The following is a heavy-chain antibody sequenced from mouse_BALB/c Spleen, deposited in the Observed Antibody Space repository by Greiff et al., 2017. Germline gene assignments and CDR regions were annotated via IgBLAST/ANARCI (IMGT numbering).Heavy chain of an antibody. D-gene: IGHD1-1*01. V-gene: IGHV14-3*02. J-gene: IGHJ4*01. Sequence: EVKLVESGAELVKPGASVKLSCTASGFNIKDTYMHWVKQRPEQGLEWIGRIDPANGNTKYDPKFQGKATITADTSSNTAYLQLSSLTSEDTAVYYCARRYYGSSSAMDYWGQGTSVTVSS. CDR2: IDPANGNT. CDR1: GFNIKDTY. CDR3: ARRYYGSSSAMDY.